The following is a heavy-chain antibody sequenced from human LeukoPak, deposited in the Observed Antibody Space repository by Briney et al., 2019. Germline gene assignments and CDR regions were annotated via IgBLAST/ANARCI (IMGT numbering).Heavy chain of an antibody. Sequence: SETLSLTCAVYGGSFSGYYWSWIRQPPGKGLEWIGEINHSGSTNYNPSLKSRVTISVDTSKNQFSLKLSSVTAADTAVYYCARRRRLKYYMDVWGKGTTVTISS. D-gene: IGHD6-19*01. V-gene: IGHV4-34*01. CDR3: ARRRRLKYYMDV. J-gene: IGHJ6*03. CDR2: INHSGST. CDR1: GGSFSGYY.